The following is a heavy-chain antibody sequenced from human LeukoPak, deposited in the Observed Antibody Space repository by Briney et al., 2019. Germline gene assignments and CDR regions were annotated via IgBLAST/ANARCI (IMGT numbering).Heavy chain of an antibody. D-gene: IGHD2-2*01. CDR1: GGSFSGYY. Sequence: SETLSLTCAVYGGSFSGYYWCWIRQPPGKGLEWIGEINHSGSTNYNPSLKSRVTISVDTSKNQFSLKLSSVTAADTAVYYCARGLGTSWDNWFDPWGQGTLVTVSS. V-gene: IGHV4-34*01. CDR3: ARGLGTSWDNWFDP. J-gene: IGHJ5*02. CDR2: INHSGST.